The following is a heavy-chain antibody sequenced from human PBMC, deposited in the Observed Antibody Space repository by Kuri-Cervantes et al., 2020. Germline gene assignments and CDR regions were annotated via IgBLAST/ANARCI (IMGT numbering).Heavy chain of an antibody. CDR1: GFTFSDYY. J-gene: IGHJ4*02. V-gene: IGHV3-11*01. CDR3: ARDGEWELLQYYFDY. CDR2: ISSSGSTI. D-gene: IGHD1-26*01. Sequence: GESLKISCAASGFTFSDYYMSWIRQAPGKGLEWVSYISSSGSTIYYADSVKGRFTISGDNAKNSLYLQMNSLRAEDTAVYYCARDGEWELLQYYFDYWGQGTLVTVSS.